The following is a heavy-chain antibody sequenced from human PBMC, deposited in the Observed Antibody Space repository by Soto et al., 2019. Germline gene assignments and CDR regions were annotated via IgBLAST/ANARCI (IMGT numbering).Heavy chain of an antibody. CDR1: GFTFSSYG. CDR3: ARDPYSSGPNYFDY. CDR2: IWYDGSNI. D-gene: IGHD6-19*01. J-gene: IGHJ4*02. Sequence: GGSLRLSCAASGFTFSSYGMHWVRQAPGKGLEWVAVIWYDGSNIYYADSVKGRFTISRDNSKNTLYLQMNSLRAEDTALYYCARDPYSSGPNYFDYWGQGTLVTGSS. V-gene: IGHV3-33*01.